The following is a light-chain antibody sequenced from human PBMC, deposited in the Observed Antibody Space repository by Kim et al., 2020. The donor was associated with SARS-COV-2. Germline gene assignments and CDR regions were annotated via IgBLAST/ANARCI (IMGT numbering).Light chain of an antibody. J-gene: IGKJ2*03. Sequence: SPGERAARACRASQSVSRNLAWYQQKPGQVPRLLIYGASTRATGIPARFSGSGSGTEFTLTISSLQSEDFAVYYCQQYNNWPPGNSFGQGTKLEI. CDR2: GAS. CDR3: QQYNNWPPGNS. V-gene: IGKV3-15*01. CDR1: QSVSRN.